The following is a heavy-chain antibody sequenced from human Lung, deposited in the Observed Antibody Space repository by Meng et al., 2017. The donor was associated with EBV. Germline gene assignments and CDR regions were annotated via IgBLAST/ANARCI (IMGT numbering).Heavy chain of an antibody. CDR3: ARTGCSSSSCYDY. D-gene: IGHD2-2*01. CDR2: INAGNGNT. V-gene: IGHV1-3*01. J-gene: IGHJ4*02. CDR1: GYSFTTYA. Sequence: QVQLVQPGAEVKKPGASVKVSCKASGYSFTTYAMHWVRQAPGQRLEWMGWINAGNGNTKYSEKFQSRVTITRDTAASTAYMELSSLRSEDTAVYYCARTGCSSSSCYDYWGQGTLVTVSS.